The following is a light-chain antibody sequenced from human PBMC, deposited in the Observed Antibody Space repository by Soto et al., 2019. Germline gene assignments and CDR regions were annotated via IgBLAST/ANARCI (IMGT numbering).Light chain of an antibody. CDR1: QSISNH. V-gene: IGKV1-39*01. CDR2: AAS. J-gene: IGKJ1*01. CDR3: QQSYSTPGT. Sequence: DIQMTQSPSSLSASVGDRVIITCRASQSISNHLNWYQQKPGKAPRLLIFAASSLQSGVPSRFSGSGSGTDFTLTVSSLQPEDFATYYCQQSYSTPGTFGQGTKVDIK.